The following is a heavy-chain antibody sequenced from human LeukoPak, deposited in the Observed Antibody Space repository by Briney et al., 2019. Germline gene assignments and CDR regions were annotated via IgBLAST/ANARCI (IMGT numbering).Heavy chain of an antibody. V-gene: IGHV3-21*01. CDR3: ESGPPIDY. Sequence: PGGSLRLSCAASGFTFSNAWMSWVRQAPGKGLEWVASISGSSSYIYYADSVKGRFTISRDNAKNSLYLQVNSLRAEDTAVYYCESGPPIDYWGQGTLVTVSS. J-gene: IGHJ4*02. CDR2: ISGSSSYI. CDR1: GFTFSNAW.